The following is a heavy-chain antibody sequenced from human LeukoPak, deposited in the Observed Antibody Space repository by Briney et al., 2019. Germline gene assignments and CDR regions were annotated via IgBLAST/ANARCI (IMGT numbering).Heavy chain of an antibody. D-gene: IGHD6-19*01. CDR3: ARGGSGWYATYYYYGMDV. Sequence: SETLSLTCTVSGGSISSYYWSWIRQPPGKGLEWIGYIYYSGSTNYNPSLKSRVTISVDTSKNQFPLKLSSVTAADTAVYYCARGGSGWYATYYYYGMDVWGQGTTVTVPS. CDR2: IYYSGST. CDR1: GGSISSYY. J-gene: IGHJ6*02. V-gene: IGHV4-59*01.